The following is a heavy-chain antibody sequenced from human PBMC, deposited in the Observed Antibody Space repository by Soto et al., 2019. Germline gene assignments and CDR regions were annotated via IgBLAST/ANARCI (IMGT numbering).Heavy chain of an antibody. CDR3: AKDGPGYGGYDYSDY. CDR2: ISGSGGST. J-gene: IGHJ4*02. V-gene: IGHV3-23*01. CDR1: GFTFSSYA. Sequence: PGGSLRLSCAASGFTFSSYAMSWVRQAPGKGLEWVSAISGSGGSTYYADSVKGRFTISGDNSKNTLYLQMNSLRAEDTAVYYCAKDGPGYGGYDYSDYWGQGTLVTVSS. D-gene: IGHD5-12*01.